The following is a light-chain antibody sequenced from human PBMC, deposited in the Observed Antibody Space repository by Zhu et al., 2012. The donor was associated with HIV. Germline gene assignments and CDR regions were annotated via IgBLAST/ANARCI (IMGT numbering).Light chain of an antibody. CDR3: QQYGGAPRT. CDR1: QSINKNY. Sequence: EIVLTQSPGTLSLSPGERATLSCRASQSINKNYLAWYQQKVGQAPRLLIYDTSSRATGIPDRFSGSGSGTDFTLTISRLEPEDFAVYYCQQYGGAPRTFGQGTKVEIK. J-gene: IGKJ1*01. V-gene: IGKV3-20*01. CDR2: DTS.